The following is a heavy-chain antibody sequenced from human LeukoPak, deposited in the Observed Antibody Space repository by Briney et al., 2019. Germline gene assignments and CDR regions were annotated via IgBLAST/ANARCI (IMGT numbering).Heavy chain of an antibody. CDR3: ARGRSYSDY. J-gene: IGHJ4*02. CDR2: ISVYNGNT. Sequence: ASVKVSCKASGYTFSIYGFSWVRQAPGQGLEWMGWISVYNGNTNYAQKFQGRVTMTTDTSTSTAHMELRSLRSEDTAVYYCARGRSYSDYWGQGTLVTVSS. CDR1: GYTFSIYG. V-gene: IGHV1-18*01. D-gene: IGHD5-12*01.